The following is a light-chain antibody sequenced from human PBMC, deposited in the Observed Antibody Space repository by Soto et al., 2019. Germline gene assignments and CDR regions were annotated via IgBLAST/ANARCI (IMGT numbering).Light chain of an antibody. CDR3: HQYNNWTLT. CDR2: GAS. CDR1: HSVSSN. Sequence: EIVMTQSPATLSVSPGERATLSCRASHSVSSNLAWYQQKPGQAPRLLIYGASIRATGIPARFSGSGSGTEFTLTISSLQSEDFAVYYCHQYNNWTLTFGGGTKVEIK. V-gene: IGKV3-15*01. J-gene: IGKJ4*01.